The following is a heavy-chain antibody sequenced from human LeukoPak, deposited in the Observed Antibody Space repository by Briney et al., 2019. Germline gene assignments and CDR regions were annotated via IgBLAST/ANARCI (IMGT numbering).Heavy chain of an antibody. CDR3: AKDLRLFVSGSYFDY. J-gene: IGHJ4*02. D-gene: IGHD1-26*01. CDR2: ISGSGGST. V-gene: IGHV3-23*01. Sequence: GGSLRLSCAASGFTFSSYAMSWVRQAPGKVLEWDPAISGSGGSTSYADSVKGRVTISRDNSKNPLYLPINSLRAEDTAVYYCAKDLRLFVSGSYFDYWGQGTLVTVSS. CDR1: GFTFSSYA.